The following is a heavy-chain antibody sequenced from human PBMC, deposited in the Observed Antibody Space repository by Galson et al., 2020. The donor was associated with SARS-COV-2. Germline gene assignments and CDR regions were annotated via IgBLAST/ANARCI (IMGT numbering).Heavy chain of an antibody. V-gene: IGHV1-2*02. CDR1: GYTFTGYY. J-gene: IGHJ3*02. D-gene: IGHD3-22*01. CDR3: ARGGHYYYDSSGYYGGDI. CDR2: INPNSGGT. Sequence: ASVKVSCKASGYTFTGYYMHWVRQAPGQGLEWMGWINPNSGGTNYAQKFQGRVTMTRDTSISTAYMELSRLRSDDTAVYYCARGGHYYYDSSGYYGGDIWGQGTMVTVSS.